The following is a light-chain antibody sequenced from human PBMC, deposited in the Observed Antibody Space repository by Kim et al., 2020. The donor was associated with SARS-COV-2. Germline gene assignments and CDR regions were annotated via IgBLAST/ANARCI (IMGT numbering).Light chain of an antibody. Sequence: GHTVTISFSGTTSNIGSNSVSWYQPLPGTAPKLLFFGNNQRPSGVPDRFSGSRSGTSASLAISGLRSEDEGDYYCATWDDSLRGCVFGGGTQLTVL. J-gene: IGLJ3*02. V-gene: IGLV1-47*01. CDR2: GNN. CDR1: TSNIGSNS. CDR3: ATWDDSLRGCV.